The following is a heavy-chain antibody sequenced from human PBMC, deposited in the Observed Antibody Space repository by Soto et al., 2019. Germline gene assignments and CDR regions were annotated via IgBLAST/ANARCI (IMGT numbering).Heavy chain of an antibody. D-gene: IGHD2-15*01. CDR2: ISYDGSNK. V-gene: IGHV3-30*18. CDR1: GFTFSRYG. Sequence: QVQLVESGGGVVQPGRSLRLSCAASGFTFSRYGMHWVRQAPGKGLEWVAVISYDGSNKYSADSVKGRFTISRDNSKNTLDLQMNSLRAEDTAVYFCAKAGCSGGSCLDYWGHGTLVTVSS. CDR3: AKAGCSGGSCLDY. J-gene: IGHJ4*01.